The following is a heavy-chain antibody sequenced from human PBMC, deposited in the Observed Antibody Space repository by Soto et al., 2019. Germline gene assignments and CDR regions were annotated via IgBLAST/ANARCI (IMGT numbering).Heavy chain of an antibody. J-gene: IGHJ6*02. CDR3: ASGEDYYDSTPPGEYYYYYGMDV. CDR1: GFTFSSYG. V-gene: IGHV3-33*01. D-gene: IGHD3-22*01. CDR2: IWYDGSNK. Sequence: GGSLRLSCAASGFTFSSYGMHWVRQAPGKGLEWVAVIWYDGSNKYYGNSVKGRFTISRDNSKNTLYLQMNSLRAEDTAVYYCASGEDYYDSTPPGEYYYYYGMDVWGQGTTVTVSS.